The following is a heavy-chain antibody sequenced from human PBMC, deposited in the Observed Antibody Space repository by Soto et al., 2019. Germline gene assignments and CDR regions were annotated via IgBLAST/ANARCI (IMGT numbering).Heavy chain of an antibody. Sequence: PSETLSLTCTVSGGSISSSSYYWGWIRQPPGKGLEWIGSIYHSGSTYYNPSLKSRVTISVDTSKNQFSLKLSSVTAADTAVYYCARHPNRNIVVVPAAIFHSWEVGWLDPWGQGTLVTVSS. CDR2: IYHSGST. CDR3: ARHPNRNIVVVPAAIFHSWEVGWLDP. J-gene: IGHJ5*02. CDR1: GGSISSSSYY. V-gene: IGHV4-39*01. D-gene: IGHD2-2*01.